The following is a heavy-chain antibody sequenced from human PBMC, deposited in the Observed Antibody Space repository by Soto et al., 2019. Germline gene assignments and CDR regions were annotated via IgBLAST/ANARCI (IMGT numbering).Heavy chain of an antibody. CDR1: GYTFTSYG. CDR3: ARGDGDSSGWYYYYGMDV. CDR2: ISAYNGNT. J-gene: IGHJ6*02. Sequence: QVQLVQSGAEVKKPGASVKVSCKASGYTFTSYGISWVRQAPGQGLEWMGWISAYNGNTNYAQKLQGRVTMTTDTSTSTDYMELRSLRSDDTAVYYCARGDGDSSGWYYYYGMDVWGQGTTVTVSS. D-gene: IGHD6-19*01. V-gene: IGHV1-18*01.